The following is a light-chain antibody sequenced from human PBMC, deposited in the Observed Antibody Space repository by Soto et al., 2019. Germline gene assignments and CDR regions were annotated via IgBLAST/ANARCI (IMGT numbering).Light chain of an antibody. Sequence: QSALTQPASVSGSPGQSITISCTGSRSDVGAYNYVSWYQQYPDKAPKLMIYDVSNRSSGVSDRFSGSKSGNTASLTISGLQAEDEADYYCSSYSSSSTLVFGGGTKLTVL. CDR3: SSYSSSSTLV. CDR2: DVS. J-gene: IGLJ2*01. V-gene: IGLV2-14*01. CDR1: RSDVGAYNY.